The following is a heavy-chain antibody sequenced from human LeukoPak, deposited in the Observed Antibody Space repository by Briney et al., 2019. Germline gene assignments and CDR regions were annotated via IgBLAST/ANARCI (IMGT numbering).Heavy chain of an antibody. Sequence: GASVKVSCKASGCTFTGYYMHWVRQAPGQGLEWMGWINPNSGGTNYAQKFQGRVTMTRDTSIRTAYMELRRLRSDDTAVYYCARANMVRGVGLFFDRNWFDPWGQGTLVTVSS. V-gene: IGHV1-2*02. CDR3: ARANMVRGVGLFFDRNWFDP. J-gene: IGHJ5*02. D-gene: IGHD3-10*01. CDR2: INPNSGGT. CDR1: GCTFTGYY.